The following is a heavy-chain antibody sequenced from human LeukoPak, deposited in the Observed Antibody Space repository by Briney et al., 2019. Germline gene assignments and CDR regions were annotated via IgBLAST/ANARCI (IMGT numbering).Heavy chain of an antibody. CDR2: ISYDGSNK. V-gene: IGHV3-30-3*01. Sequence: GGSLRLSCAASGFTFSSYAMHWVRQAPGKGLEWVAVISYDGSNKYYADSVKGRFTISRDNSKNTLYLQMNSLRAEDTAVYYCARGRAYYYDSSGYYYWLLWGQGTLVTVSS. J-gene: IGHJ4*02. CDR3: ARGRAYYYDSSGYYYWLL. CDR1: GFTFSSYA. D-gene: IGHD3-22*01.